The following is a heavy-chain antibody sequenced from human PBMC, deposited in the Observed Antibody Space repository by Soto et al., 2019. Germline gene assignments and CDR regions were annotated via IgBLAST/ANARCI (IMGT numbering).Heavy chain of an antibody. D-gene: IGHD3-10*01. CDR1: GYTFTSYY. CDR2: INPSGGST. CDR3: ARDRLGGLSYYGSGGGGWYNGMDV. V-gene: IGHV1-46*01. Sequence: ASVKVSCKASGYTFTSYYMHWVRQAPGQGLEWMGIINPSGGSTSYAQKFQGRVTMTRDTSTSTVYMELSSLRSEDTAVYYCARDRLGGLSYYGSGGGGWYNGMDVWGQGTTVTVSS. J-gene: IGHJ6*02.